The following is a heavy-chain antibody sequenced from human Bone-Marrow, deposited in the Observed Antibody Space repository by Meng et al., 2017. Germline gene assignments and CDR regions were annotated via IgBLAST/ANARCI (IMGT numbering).Heavy chain of an antibody. J-gene: IGHJ3*02. Sequence: GESLKISCAASGFTFSSYGMHWVRQAPGKGLEWVAVIWYDGSNKYYADSVKGRFTISRDNSKNTLYLQMNSLRAEDTAVYYCASERVTVVGPGGDAFDIWGQGTMVTVSS. V-gene: IGHV3-33*01. CDR1: GFTFSSYG. D-gene: IGHD3-22*01. CDR3: ASERVTVVGPGGDAFDI. CDR2: IWYDGSNK.